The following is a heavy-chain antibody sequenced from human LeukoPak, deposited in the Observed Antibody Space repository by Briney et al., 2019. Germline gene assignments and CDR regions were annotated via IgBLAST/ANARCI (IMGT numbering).Heavy chain of an antibody. CDR1: GGSISSYY. CDR3: ARGGRYYDSSGYYSFDY. D-gene: IGHD3-22*01. J-gene: IGHJ4*02. Sequence: SETLSLTCTVSGGSISSYYWSWIRQPAGKGLEWIGRIYTSGSTNYNPSLKSRVTMSVDTSKNQFSLKLSSVTAADTAVYYCARGGRYYDSSGYYSFDYWGQGTLVTVSS. V-gene: IGHV4-4*07. CDR2: IYTSGST.